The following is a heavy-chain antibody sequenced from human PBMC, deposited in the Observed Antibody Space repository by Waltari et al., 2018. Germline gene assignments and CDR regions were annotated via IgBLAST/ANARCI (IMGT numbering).Heavy chain of an antibody. D-gene: IGHD7-27*01. CDR3: ARDLGIDAFDI. CDR1: GGSISSYY. Sequence: QVQLQESGPGLVKPSETLSLTCTVSGGSISSYYWSWIRRPPGKVLEWIGYIYYSGSTNYNPSLKSRVTISVDTSKNQFSLKLSSVTAADTAVYYCARDLGIDAFDIWGQGTMVTVSS. CDR2: IYYSGST. J-gene: IGHJ3*02. V-gene: IGHV4-59*01.